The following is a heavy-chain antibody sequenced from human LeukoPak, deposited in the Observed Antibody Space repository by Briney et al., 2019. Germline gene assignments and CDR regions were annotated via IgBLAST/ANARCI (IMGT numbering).Heavy chain of an antibody. Sequence: GGSLRLSCAASGFTFSSYWMHWVRQAPGKGLVWVPRINSDGSSTSYADSVKGRFTISRDNAKNTLYLQMNSLRAEDTAVYYCARDLYYDYVWGSFDYWGQGTLVTVSS. J-gene: IGHJ4*02. V-gene: IGHV3-74*01. CDR3: ARDLYYDYVWGSFDY. CDR2: INSDGSST. CDR1: GFTFSSYW. D-gene: IGHD3-16*01.